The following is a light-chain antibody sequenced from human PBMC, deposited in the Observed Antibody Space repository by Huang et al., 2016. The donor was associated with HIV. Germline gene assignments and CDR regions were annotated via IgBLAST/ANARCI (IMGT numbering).Light chain of an antibody. CDR2: DAS. J-gene: IGKJ4*01. Sequence: ELVLTQSPATLSLSPGERATLSCRASQIVTNYLAWYQQKPGQAPRLLIYDASNRATGIPARFSGSGSGTDFTLTISSLEPEDFAVYYCQQRSKWPLTFGGGTKVEIK. CDR1: QIVTNY. CDR3: QQRSKWPLT. V-gene: IGKV3-11*01.